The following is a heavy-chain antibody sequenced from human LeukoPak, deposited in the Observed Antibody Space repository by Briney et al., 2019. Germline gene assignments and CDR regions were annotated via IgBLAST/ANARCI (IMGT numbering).Heavy chain of an antibody. J-gene: IGHJ5*01. V-gene: IGHV4-39*01. CDR3: ARHVSAERNWFDS. CDR2: IYYSGST. Sequence: KTSETLSLTCTVSGGSISSSSYYWGWIRQPPGKGLEWIGSIYYSGSTYYNPSLKSRVTISVDTSKNQFSLKLSSVTAADTAVYYCARHVSAERNWFDSWGQGTLVTVSS. CDR1: GGSISSSSYY. D-gene: IGHD2/OR15-2a*01.